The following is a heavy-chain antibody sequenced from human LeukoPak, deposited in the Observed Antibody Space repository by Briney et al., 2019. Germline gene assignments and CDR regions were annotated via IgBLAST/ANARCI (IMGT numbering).Heavy chain of an antibody. J-gene: IGHJ4*02. V-gene: IGHV3-64D*06. CDR2: ISGNGGST. D-gene: IGHD1-26*01. CDR1: GFTFSRYG. CDR3: VKGGLYSGDYYGH. Sequence: GGSLRLSCAASGFTFSRYGMHWVRQAPGKGLEYVSSISGNGGSTYYADSVNGRFTISRDNSKNQVYLQMSSLRDDDTAFYYCVKGGLYSGDYYGHWGQGTLVTVSS.